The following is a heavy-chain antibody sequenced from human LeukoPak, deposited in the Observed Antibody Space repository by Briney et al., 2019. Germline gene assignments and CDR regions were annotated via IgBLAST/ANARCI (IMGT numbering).Heavy chain of an antibody. J-gene: IGHJ6*02. Sequence: PGGSLRLSCAASGFTFSDYYMSWIRQAPGKGLEWVSYISTSSYTNYADSVKGRFTISRDNAKNSLYLQMNSLRAEDTAVYYCARSPGTLNIVVVPAAIRDYYYYGMDVWGQGTTVTVSS. CDR3: ARSPGTLNIVVVPAAIRDYYYYGMDV. CDR2: ISTSSYT. D-gene: IGHD2-2*01. V-gene: IGHV3-11*03. CDR1: GFTFSDYY.